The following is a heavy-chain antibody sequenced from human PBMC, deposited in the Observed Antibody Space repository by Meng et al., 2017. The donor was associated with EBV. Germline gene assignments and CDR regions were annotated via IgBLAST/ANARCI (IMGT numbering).Heavy chain of an antibody. CDR1: GVSVTSGSYH. J-gene: IGHJ4*02. CDR2: IYDTGTT. Sequence: QERRPVLVTVSKHPSLTCHVSGVSVTSGSYHWIWIRQSPGKGLEWIGYIYDTGTTIYNPSLKNRVSIFLETSKNLFSLKLNSVTTADTAVYYCAKSRSSTPGVVDYWGQGTLVTVSS. CDR3: AKSRSSTPGVVDY. V-gene: IGHV4-61*01. D-gene: IGHD3-10*01.